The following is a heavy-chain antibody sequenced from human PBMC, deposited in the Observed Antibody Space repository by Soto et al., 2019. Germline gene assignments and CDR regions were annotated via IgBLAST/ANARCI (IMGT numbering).Heavy chain of an antibody. CDR1: GYTFTTYG. CDR2: ISGYNGHT. J-gene: IGHJ6*02. V-gene: IGHV1-18*01. D-gene: IGHD3-16*01. CDR3: AREGEMPYYYYGLDV. Sequence: QVQLVQSGAEVRKPGASVKVSCKASGYTFTTYGISWVRQAPGQGLEWMGWISGYNGHTKYAQKFQGRVTMTTDTSTSTVYMDLRRLTSDDTAVYYCAREGEMPYYYYGLDVWGQGTTVTVSS.